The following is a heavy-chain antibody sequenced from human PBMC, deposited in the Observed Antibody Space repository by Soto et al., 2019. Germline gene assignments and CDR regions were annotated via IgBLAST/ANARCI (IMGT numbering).Heavy chain of an antibody. J-gene: IGHJ4*02. CDR3: ARYRREAVAGYTLDN. D-gene: IGHD6-13*01. V-gene: IGHV4-59*01. Sequence: LSLTCTVSGGSISSNYWTWIRQPPGKGLEWIGYVYNSGSTNYNPSLKSRVTISEDTSKSQFSLKVNSMTAADTAVYYCARYRREAVAGYTLDNWGQGILVTISS. CDR1: GGSISSNY. CDR2: VYNSGST.